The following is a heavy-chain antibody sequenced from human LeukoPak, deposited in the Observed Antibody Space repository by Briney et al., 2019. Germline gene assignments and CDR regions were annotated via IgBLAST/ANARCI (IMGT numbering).Heavy chain of an antibody. D-gene: IGHD3/OR15-3a*01. Sequence: SETLSLTCAVYGGSFSGYYWSWIHQPPGKGLEWIGEINHSGSTNYNPSLKSRVTISVDTSKHQFSLRLTSVTAADTAVYYCARQTGSGLFILPGGQGTLVTVSS. CDR2: INHSGST. CDR1: GGSFSGYY. J-gene: IGHJ4*02. V-gene: IGHV4-34*01. CDR3: ARQTGSGLFILP.